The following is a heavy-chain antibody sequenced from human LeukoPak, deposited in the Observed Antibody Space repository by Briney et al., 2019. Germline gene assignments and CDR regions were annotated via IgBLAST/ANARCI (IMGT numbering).Heavy chain of an antibody. V-gene: IGHV1-69*13. D-gene: IGHD3-3*01. Sequence: GASVKVSCKASGGTFSSYAISWVRQAPGQGLEWMGGIIPIFGTANYAQKFQGRVTITADESTSTAYMELSSLRSEDTAVYYCARVLDFWSGYYLDYWGQGTLVTVSS. CDR2: IIPIFGTA. J-gene: IGHJ4*02. CDR1: GGTFSSYA. CDR3: ARVLDFWSGYYLDY.